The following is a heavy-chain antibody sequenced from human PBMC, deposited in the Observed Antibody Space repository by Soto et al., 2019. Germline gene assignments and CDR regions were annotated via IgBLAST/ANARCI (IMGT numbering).Heavy chain of an antibody. J-gene: IGHJ5*02. V-gene: IGHV3-23*01. CDR2: ISGSGGST. Sequence: PGGSLRPSCAASGFTFSSYAMSWVRQAPGKGLEWVSAISGSGGSTYYADSVKGRFTISRDNSKNTLYLQMNSLRAEDTAVYYCARVQENNLALKRFGPWGQGTLVTVSS. CDR3: ARVQENNLALKRFGP. CDR1: GFTFSSYA. D-gene: IGHD1-20*01.